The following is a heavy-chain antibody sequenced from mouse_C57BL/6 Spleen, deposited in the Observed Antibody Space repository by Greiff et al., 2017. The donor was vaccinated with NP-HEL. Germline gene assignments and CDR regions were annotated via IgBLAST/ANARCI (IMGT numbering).Heavy chain of an antibody. CDR1: GYTFTDYE. CDR3: TRRYYGSRDY. D-gene: IGHD1-1*01. Sequence: VQLQQSGAELVRPGASVTLSCKASGYTFTDYEMHWVKQTPVHGLEWIGAIDPETGGTAYNQKFKGKAILTADKSSSTAYMELRSLTSGDSAVYYCTRRYYGSRDYWGQGTTLTVSS. CDR2: IDPETGGT. J-gene: IGHJ2*01. V-gene: IGHV1-15*01.